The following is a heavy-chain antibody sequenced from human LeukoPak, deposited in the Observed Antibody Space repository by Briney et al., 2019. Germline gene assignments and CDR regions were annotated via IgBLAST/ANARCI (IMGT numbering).Heavy chain of an antibody. Sequence: PGRSLRLSCAASGFTFNNYAMHWVRQAPGKGLEWVAVISYDGRNKYYADSVKGRFTISRDNSKHILYLQMNSLGAEDTAVYYCARHRGPSLYSSVYFGYWGQGTLVTVSS. CDR3: ARHRGPSLYSSVYFGY. CDR1: GFTFNNYA. CDR2: ISYDGRNK. V-gene: IGHV3-30*04. D-gene: IGHD3-22*01. J-gene: IGHJ4*02.